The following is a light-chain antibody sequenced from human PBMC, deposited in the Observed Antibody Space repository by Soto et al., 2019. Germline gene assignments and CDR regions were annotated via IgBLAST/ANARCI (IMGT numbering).Light chain of an antibody. CDR1: QSVSSN. CDR3: QQYNNWPQS. CDR2: GAS. V-gene: IGKV3-15*01. Sequence: EIVMTQSPATLSVSPGERATLSCRASQSVSSNLAWYQQKPGQAPRLLIYGASTSATGIPARFSGSGSGTEFTLTISSLQSEDFADYDCQQYNNWPQSFGQGTKVEIK. J-gene: IGKJ1*01.